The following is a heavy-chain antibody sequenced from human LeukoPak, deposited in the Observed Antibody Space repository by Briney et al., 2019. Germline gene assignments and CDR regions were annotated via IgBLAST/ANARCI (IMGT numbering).Heavy chain of an antibody. J-gene: IGHJ5*02. CDR1: GFAFSTYL. V-gene: IGHV3-74*03. CDR3: ASLGTLVP. D-gene: IGHD3-9*01. CDR2: INTDGSIT. Sequence: GGSLRLSCAASGFAFSTYLMHWVRQAPGKGLVWVSRINTDGSITTYADSVKGRFTISRDNAKNTLYLQMNSLRDEDTAVYYCASLGTLVPWGQGTLVTVSS.